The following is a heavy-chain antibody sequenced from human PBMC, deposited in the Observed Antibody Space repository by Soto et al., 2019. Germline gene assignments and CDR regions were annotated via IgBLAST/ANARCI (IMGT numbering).Heavy chain of an antibody. V-gene: IGHV4-31*03. J-gene: IGHJ4*02. D-gene: IGHD5-12*01. CDR1: GGSISSGGYY. CDR3: ARDSYEAGFDY. CDR2: IYYSGST. Sequence: SETLSLTCTVSGGSISSGGYYWSWIRQHPGKGLEWIGYIYYSGSTYYNPSLKSRVTISVDTSKNQFSLKLSSVTAADTAVYYCARDSYEAGFDYWGQGTLGTVSS.